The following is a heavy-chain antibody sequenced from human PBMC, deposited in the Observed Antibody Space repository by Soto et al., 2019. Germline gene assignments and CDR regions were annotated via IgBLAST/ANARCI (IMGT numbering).Heavy chain of an antibody. Sequence: GGSLRLSCAASGFTFSNARMSWVRQAPGKGLEWVGHITSKTDGGTTDYAAPVKGRSTISRDDSKNTLYLQMNSLKTEDTAVYYCSTEGRTSGDFVPFDYWGQGTLVTVSS. CDR3: STEGRTSGDFVPFDY. CDR1: GFTFSNAR. V-gene: IGHV3-15*01. CDR2: ITSKTDGGTT. D-gene: IGHD4-17*01. J-gene: IGHJ4*02.